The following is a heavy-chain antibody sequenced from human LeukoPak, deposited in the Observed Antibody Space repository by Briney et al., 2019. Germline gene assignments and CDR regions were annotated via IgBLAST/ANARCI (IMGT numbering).Heavy chain of an antibody. Sequence: GRSLRLSCAASGFTFDDYAMHWVRQAPGKGLEWVSGISWNSGSIGYADSVKGRFTISRDNAKNSLYLQINSLRAEDTALYYCAKAPGGWYSAGFDFWGQGTLVTVSS. J-gene: IGHJ4*02. D-gene: IGHD6-19*01. CDR2: ISWNSGSI. V-gene: IGHV3-9*01. CDR1: GFTFDDYA. CDR3: AKAPGGWYSAGFDF.